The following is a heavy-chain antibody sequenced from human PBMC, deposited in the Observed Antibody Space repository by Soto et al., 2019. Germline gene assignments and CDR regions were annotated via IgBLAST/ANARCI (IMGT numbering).Heavy chain of an antibody. CDR3: ARSHSGSYYY. D-gene: IGHD1-26*01. V-gene: IGHV4-34*01. CDR2: INHSGST. CDR1: GGSFSGYY. Sequence: QVQLQQWGAGLLKPSETLSLTCAVYGGSFSGYYWSWIRQPPGKGLEWIGEINHSGSTNYNPSLTSRVTISVDTSKNQFSLKLSSVTAADTAVYYCARSHSGSYYYWGQGTLVTVSS. J-gene: IGHJ4*02.